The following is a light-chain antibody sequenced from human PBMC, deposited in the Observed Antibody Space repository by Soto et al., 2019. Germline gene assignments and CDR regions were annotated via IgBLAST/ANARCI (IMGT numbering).Light chain of an antibody. J-gene: IGKJ2*01. CDR3: QQYTNWPYT. V-gene: IGKV3-15*01. CDR2: GAS. Sequence: EIVMTQSPATLSLSPGERASLSCMASQSVGSNLAWYQQTAGQAPRRLIYGASTRATGIPARFSGSGSGTEFTLTISSLQSEDFAVYSCQQYTNWPYTFGQGTKLEIK. CDR1: QSVGSN.